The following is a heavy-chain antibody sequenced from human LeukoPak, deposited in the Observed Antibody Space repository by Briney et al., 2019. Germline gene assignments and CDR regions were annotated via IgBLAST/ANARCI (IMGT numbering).Heavy chain of an antibody. J-gene: IGHJ4*02. CDR1: AYDFTNYW. D-gene: IGHD2-15*01. V-gene: IGHV5-51*01. Sequence: GESLKISCKGSAYDFTNYWIGWVRQMPGKGLEWMGIIYPGDSDTRYSPSFQGQVSISADKSINTAYLQWSSLKASDTAMYYCAKCLKPGIAATAFDYWGQGTLVTVSS. CDR3: AKCLKPGIAATAFDY. CDR2: IYPGDSDT.